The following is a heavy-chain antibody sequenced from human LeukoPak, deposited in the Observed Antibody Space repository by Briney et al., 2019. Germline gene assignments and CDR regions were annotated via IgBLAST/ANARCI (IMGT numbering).Heavy chain of an antibody. CDR1: GGSISSYY. J-gene: IGHJ4*02. V-gene: IGHV4-59*01. CDR2: IYYSGST. CDR3: ARSSIAVAGPDY. Sequence: SETLSLTCTVSGGSISSYYCSWIRQPPGKGLEWIGYIYYSGSTNYNPSLKSRVTISVDTSKNQSSLKLSSVTAADTAVYYCARSSIAVAGPDYWGQGTLVTVSS. D-gene: IGHD6-19*01.